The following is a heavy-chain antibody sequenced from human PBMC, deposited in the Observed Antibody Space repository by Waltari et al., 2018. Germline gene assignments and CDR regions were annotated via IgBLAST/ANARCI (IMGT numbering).Heavy chain of an antibody. CDR1: GGSISSSSYY. V-gene: IGHV4-39*07. D-gene: IGHD3-3*01. CDR2: IYYSGST. CDR3: ATLGWSGPIDYYYMDV. Sequence: QLQLQESGPGLVKPSETLSLTCTVSGGSISSSSYYWGWIRQPPGKGLEWIGSIYYSGSTYYNPSLKSRVTISVDTSKNQFSLKLSSVTAADTAVYYCATLGWSGPIDYYYMDVWGKGTTVTISS. J-gene: IGHJ6*03.